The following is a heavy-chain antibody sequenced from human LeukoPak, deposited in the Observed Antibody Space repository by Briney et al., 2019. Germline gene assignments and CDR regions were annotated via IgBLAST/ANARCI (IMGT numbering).Heavy chain of an antibody. CDR2: MKGDGSEK. CDR1: GFTFSSYS. CDR3: ARPAYTAAYDL. Sequence: GGSLRLSCAASGFTFSSYSMNWVRQAPGKGLEWVANMKGDGSEKHYVDSVKGRFTISRDNAKSSLYLQMNSLRAEDSAVYYCARPAYTAAYDLWGQGTMVTVSS. V-gene: IGHV3-7*01. J-gene: IGHJ3*01. D-gene: IGHD3-16*01.